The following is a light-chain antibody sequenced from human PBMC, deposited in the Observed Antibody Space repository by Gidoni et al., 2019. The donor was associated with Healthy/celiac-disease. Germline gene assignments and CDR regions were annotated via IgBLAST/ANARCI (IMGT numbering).Light chain of an antibody. CDR3: QQRSNWPPYT. CDR2: DAS. Sequence: IVLTQSPATLSLSPGERATLSCRASQSVSSYLAWYQQKPGQAPRLRIYDASNRATGIPARVSGSGSGTDFTLTISSLEPEEFAVYYCQQRSNWPPYTFGQGTKLEIK. J-gene: IGKJ2*01. V-gene: IGKV3-11*01. CDR1: QSVSSY.